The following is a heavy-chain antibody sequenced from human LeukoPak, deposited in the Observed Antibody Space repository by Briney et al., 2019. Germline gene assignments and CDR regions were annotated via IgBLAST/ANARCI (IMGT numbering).Heavy chain of an antibody. Sequence: ASVKVSCKASGYTFTGYYMHWVRQAPGQGLDWMGWINPNSGGTNYAQKFQGRVTMTRDTSISTAYMELSRLRSDDTAVYYCARDPGYYGSSGLLRKYFHHWGQGTPVTVSS. CDR1: GYTFTGYY. J-gene: IGHJ1*01. CDR2: INPNSGGT. V-gene: IGHV1-2*02. CDR3: ARDPGYYGSSGLLRKYFHH. D-gene: IGHD3-22*01.